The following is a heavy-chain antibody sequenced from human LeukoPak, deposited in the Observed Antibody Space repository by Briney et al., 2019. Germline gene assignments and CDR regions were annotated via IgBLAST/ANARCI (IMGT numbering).Heavy chain of an antibody. CDR2: IYPDGRT. V-gene: IGHV3-53*01. J-gene: IGHJ4*02. CDR3: ARTNPVYGDYDY. D-gene: IGHD4-17*01. Sequence: GGSLRLSCAVSGFTVTDNYMSWVRQAPGKGLQWVSVIYPDGRTYYADSVKGRFTISRDISRNTLLLQMNSLRPDDTAVHYCARTNPVYGDYDYWSQGTLVTVSS. CDR1: GFTVTDNY.